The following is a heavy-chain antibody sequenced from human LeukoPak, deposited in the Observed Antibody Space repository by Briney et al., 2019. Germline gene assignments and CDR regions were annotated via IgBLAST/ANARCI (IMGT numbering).Heavy chain of an antibody. D-gene: IGHD4-17*01. CDR1: GGSISSYY. J-gene: IGHJ6*02. CDR2: IYTSGST. CDR3: ARDPTTVTDYGMDV. V-gene: IGHV4-4*07. Sequence: KPSETLSLTCTVSGGSISSYYWSWIRQPAGKGLEWIGRIYTSGSTNYNPSLKSRVTMSVDTSKNQFSLKLSSVTAADTAVYYCARDPTTVTDYGMDVWGQGTTVTVSS.